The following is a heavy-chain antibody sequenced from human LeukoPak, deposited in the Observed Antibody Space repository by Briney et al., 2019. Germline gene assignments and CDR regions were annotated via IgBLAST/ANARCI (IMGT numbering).Heavy chain of an antibody. CDR2: IYYSGST. V-gene: IGHV4-39*07. CDR1: GGSISSSSYY. CDR3: ARVSLQGYSSSWYMDY. D-gene: IGHD6-13*01. Sequence: SETLSLTCTVSGGSISSSSYYWGWIRQPPGKGLEWIGSIYYSGSTYYNPSLKSRVTISVDTSKNQFSLKLSSVTAADTAVYYCARVSLQGYSSSWYMDYWGQGTLVTVSS. J-gene: IGHJ4*02.